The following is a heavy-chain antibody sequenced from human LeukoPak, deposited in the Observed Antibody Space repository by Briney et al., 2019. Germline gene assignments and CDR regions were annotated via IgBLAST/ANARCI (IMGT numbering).Heavy chain of an antibody. CDR3: ARVSSQAKNWFDP. V-gene: IGHV4-34*01. CDR1: GGSFSGYY. J-gene: IGHJ5*02. Sequence: SETLSLTCAVYGGSFSGYYWSWIRQPPGKGLEWIGEINHSGSTNYNPSLKSRVTISVDTSKNQFSLKLSSVTAADTAVYYCARVSSQAKNWFDPWGQGTLVTVSS. D-gene: IGHD6-19*01. CDR2: INHSGST.